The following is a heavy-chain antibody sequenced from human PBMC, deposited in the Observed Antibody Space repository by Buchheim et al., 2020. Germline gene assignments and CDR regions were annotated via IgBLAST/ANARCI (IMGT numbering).Heavy chain of an antibody. CDR3: ARGTRDYYGMDV. CDR2: IKEDGSEG. J-gene: IGHJ6*02. CDR1: GFTFSSYW. V-gene: IGHV3-7*01. Sequence: EVQLVESGGGLVQPGGSLRLSCAASGFTFSSYWMTWVRQAPGKGLEWVATIKEDGSEGYYVDSVKGRFTISRDNAMNSLFRQMSSLRAEDTAVYYCARGTRDYYGMDVWGQGTT.